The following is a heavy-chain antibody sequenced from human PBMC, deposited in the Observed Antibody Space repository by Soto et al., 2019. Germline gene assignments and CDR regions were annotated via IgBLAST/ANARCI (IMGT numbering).Heavy chain of an antibody. CDR1: GASISSTSHY. Sequence: SETLSLTCSVSGASISSTSHYWIWIRQHPGKGLEWIGYIYYSGSTSYSPSLRSRVTISVATSKNQFSLRLTPVTAADTAVYYCARVGAAGYYYDSSAYSWGQGTLVTSPQ. J-gene: IGHJ4*02. D-gene: IGHD3-22*01. CDR3: ARVGAAGYYYDSSAYS. V-gene: IGHV4-31*03. CDR2: IYYSGST.